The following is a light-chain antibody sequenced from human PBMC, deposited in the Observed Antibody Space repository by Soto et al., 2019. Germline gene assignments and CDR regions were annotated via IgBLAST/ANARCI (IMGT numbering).Light chain of an antibody. CDR3: QQYSAYPLT. V-gene: IGKV1-5*01. CDR2: DAS. Sequence: DIQMTQSPSTLSASVGDRVTIACRASQSISGYLAWYQRKPGKAPKLLIYDASNLETGVPSRFSGSGSGTEFTLTINSLQPDDFAAYYCQQYSAYPLTFGGGTKVDI. J-gene: IGKJ4*01. CDR1: QSISGY.